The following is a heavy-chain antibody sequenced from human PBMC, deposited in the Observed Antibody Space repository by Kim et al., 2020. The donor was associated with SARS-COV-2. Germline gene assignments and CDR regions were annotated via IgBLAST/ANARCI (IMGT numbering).Heavy chain of an antibody. D-gene: IGHD2-15*01. J-gene: IGHJ4*02. CDR3: ARDSRVWYCSGGSCSTLLDY. V-gene: IGHV6-1*01. Sequence: SQTLSLTCAISGDSVSSNSAAWNWIRQSPSRGLEWLGRTYYRSKWYNDYAVSVKSRITINPDTSKNQFSLQLNSVTPEDTAVYYCARDSRVWYCSGGSCSTLLDYWGQGTLVTVSS. CDR2: TYYRSKWYN. CDR1: GDSVSSNSAA.